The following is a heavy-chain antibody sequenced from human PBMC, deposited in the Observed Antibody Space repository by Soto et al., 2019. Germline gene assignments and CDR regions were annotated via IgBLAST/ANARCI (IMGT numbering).Heavy chain of an antibody. Sequence: PSGALSLAFTVSGCSISSGDGDWSWIRQPPGKGLEWIGYIYYSGSTYYNPSLKSRVTISVDTSKNQFSLKLSSVTAADTAVYYCARDRLYTAAGTLEPYGMDVWGQGTTVTVSS. J-gene: IGHJ6*02. D-gene: IGHD6-13*01. CDR1: GCSISSGDGD. CDR3: ARDRLYTAAGTLEPYGMDV. CDR2: IYYSGST. V-gene: IGHV4-30-4*01.